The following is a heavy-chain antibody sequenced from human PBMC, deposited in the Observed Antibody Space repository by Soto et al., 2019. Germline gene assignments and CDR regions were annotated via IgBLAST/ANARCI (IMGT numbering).Heavy chain of an antibody. CDR2: ISGSGGST. V-gene: IGHV3-23*01. D-gene: IGHD6-19*01. CDR1: GFTFSSYA. J-gene: IGHJ4*02. Sequence: EVLLLESGGGLVQPGGSLRLSCAASGFTFSSYAMSWVRQDPGKGLEWVSAISGSGGSTYYADSVKGRFTISRDNSKNTLYRQMNSLRAENTAVYYCAKVRAGTGPRYFAYWGQGTMVTVSS. CDR3: AKVRAGTGPRYFAY.